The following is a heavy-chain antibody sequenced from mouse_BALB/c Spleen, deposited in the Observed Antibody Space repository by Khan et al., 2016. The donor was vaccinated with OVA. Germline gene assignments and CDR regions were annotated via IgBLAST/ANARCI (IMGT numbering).Heavy chain of an antibody. CDR3: ARHDCYAHYYAMDY. D-gene: IGHD2-3*01. CDR1: GFSLTSYG. J-gene: IGHJ4*01. V-gene: IGHV2-6-1*01. Sequence: VQLQESGPGLVAPSQSLSITCTISGFSLTSYGVHWVRQPPGKGWEGRVVIWREGSTTNNSAPKSSLSISKDNSNGQVFLKMNCLQTVAPAMYYCARHDCYAHYYAMDYWGQGTSVTVSS. CDR2: IWREGST.